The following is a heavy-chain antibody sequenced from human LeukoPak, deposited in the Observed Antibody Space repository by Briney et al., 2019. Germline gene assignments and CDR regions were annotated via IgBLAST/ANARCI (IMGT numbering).Heavy chain of an antibody. CDR1: GGSFSGYY. CDR2: INHSGST. Sequence: PSETLSLTCGVYGGSFSGYYWSWIRQPPGKGLEWIGEINHSGSTNYNPSLKSRVTISVDTSKNQFSLKLSSVTAADTAVYYCARADYSSTWSHDYYYMDVWGKGTTVTVSS. CDR3: ARADYSSTWSHDYYYMDV. V-gene: IGHV4-34*01. J-gene: IGHJ6*03. D-gene: IGHD6-13*01.